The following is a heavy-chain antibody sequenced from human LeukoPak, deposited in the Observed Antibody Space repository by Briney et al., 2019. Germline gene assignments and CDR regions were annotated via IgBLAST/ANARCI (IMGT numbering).Heavy chain of an antibody. CDR1: GFTFSSYA. J-gene: IGHJ4*02. V-gene: IGHV3-23*01. Sequence: GGSLRLSCAASGFTFSSYAKSWVRQAPGKGLEWVSAISGSGGSTYYADSVKGRFTISRDNSKNTLYLQMNSLRAEDTAVYYCAKGPRYCSSTSCYFFDYWGQGTLVTVSS. D-gene: IGHD2-2*01. CDR2: ISGSGGST. CDR3: AKGPRYCSSTSCYFFDY.